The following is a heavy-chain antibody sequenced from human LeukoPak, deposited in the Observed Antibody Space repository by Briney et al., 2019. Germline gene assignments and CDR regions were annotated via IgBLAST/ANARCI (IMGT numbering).Heavy chain of an antibody. CDR1: GFTFSNAW. V-gene: IGHV3-7*04. J-gene: IGHJ4*02. CDR3: ARGGGMRSWYDFDY. D-gene: IGHD6-13*01. Sequence: PGGSLRLSCAASGFTFSNAWMSWVRQAPGKGLEFMANIKEAGSEKYYVDSVKGRFTISRDNDKNSVHLQMNSLRAEDTAVYYCARGGGMRSWYDFDYWGQGTLVTVSS. CDR2: IKEAGSEK.